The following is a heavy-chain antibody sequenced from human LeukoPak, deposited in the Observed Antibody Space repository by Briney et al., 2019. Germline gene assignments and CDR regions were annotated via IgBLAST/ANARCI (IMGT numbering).Heavy chain of an antibody. CDR1: GFTFSSYS. CDR2: ISSSSYI. CDR3: ARSAPYYYYMDV. V-gene: IGHV3-21*01. Sequence: GGSLRLSCAASGFTFSSYSMNWVRQAPGKGLEWVSSISSSSYIYYADSVKGRFTISRDNAKNSLYLQMNSLRAEDTAVYYCARSAPYYYYMDVWAKGPRSPSP. J-gene: IGHJ6*03.